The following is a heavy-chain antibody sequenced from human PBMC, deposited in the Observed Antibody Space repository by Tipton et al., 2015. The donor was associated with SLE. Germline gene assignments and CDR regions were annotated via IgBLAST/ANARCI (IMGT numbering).Heavy chain of an antibody. CDR2: IYDSGS. D-gene: IGHD6-13*01. CDR3: TGVGSGPGTDY. J-gene: IGHJ4*02. Sequence: TLSLTCTVSGGSISSSHYYWGWIRQSPGKGLEWIASIYDSGSNYNPSLKNRVTISLDTSKSQFSLRLTPVTAADTAVYYCTGVGSGPGTDYWGQGTLVTVSS. V-gene: IGHV4-61*05. CDR1: GGSISSSHYY.